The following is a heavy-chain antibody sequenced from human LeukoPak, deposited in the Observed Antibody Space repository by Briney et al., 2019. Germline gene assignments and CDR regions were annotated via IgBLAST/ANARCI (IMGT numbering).Heavy chain of an antibody. V-gene: IGHV4-30-2*01. D-gene: IGHD3-16*01. J-gene: IGHJ6*03. CDR1: GGSISSGGYY. CDR2: IYHSGST. Sequence: SETLSLTCTVSGGSISSGGYYWSWIRQPPGKGLEWIGYIYHSGSTYYNPSLKSRVTISVDRSKNQFSLKLSSVTAADTAVYYCAREAGGEGYMDVWGKGTTVTVSS. CDR3: AREAGGEGYMDV.